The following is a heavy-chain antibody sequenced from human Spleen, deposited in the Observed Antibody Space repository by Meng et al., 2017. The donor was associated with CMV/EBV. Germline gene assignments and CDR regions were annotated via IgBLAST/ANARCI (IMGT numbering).Heavy chain of an antibody. CDR1: GFTFSSHW. D-gene: IGHD6-13*01. CDR2: INYDGSST. V-gene: IGHV3-74*01. Sequence: LSCEASGFTFSSHWMHWVRQTPGKGLVWVSRINYDGSSTSYADSVKGRFIISRDNAKNTLYLEMNSLGAEDTAVYYCAKGLAAADDYWGQGTLVTVSS. CDR3: AKGLAAADDY. J-gene: IGHJ4*02.